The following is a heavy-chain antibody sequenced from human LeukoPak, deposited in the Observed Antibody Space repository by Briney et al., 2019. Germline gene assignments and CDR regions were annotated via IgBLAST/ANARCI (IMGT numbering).Heavy chain of an antibody. CDR2: IYYSGST. Sequence: SETLSLTCTVSGGSISSSSYYWGWIRQPPGKGLEWIGNIYYSGSTYYNPSLKSRVTISVDTSKNQFSLKLSSVTAADTAVYYCASSVSYYYGSGDDAFDIWGQGTMVTVSS. J-gene: IGHJ3*02. D-gene: IGHD3-10*01. CDR1: GGSISSSSYY. V-gene: IGHV4-39*01. CDR3: ASSVSYYYGSGDDAFDI.